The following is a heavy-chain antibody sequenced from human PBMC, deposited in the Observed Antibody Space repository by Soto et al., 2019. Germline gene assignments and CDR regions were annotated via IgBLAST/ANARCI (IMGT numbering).Heavy chain of an antibody. J-gene: IGHJ3*02. CDR1: GYSFTSYW. CDR3: ARHEVTTYYYDSSDAFDI. D-gene: IGHD3-22*01. Sequence: GASLKISCKGSGYSFTSYWIGWVRQMPGKGLEWMGIIYPGDSDTRYSPSFQGQVTISADKSISTAYLQWSSLKASDTAMYYCARHEVTTYYYDSSDAFDIWGQGTMVTVSS. CDR2: IYPGDSDT. V-gene: IGHV5-51*01.